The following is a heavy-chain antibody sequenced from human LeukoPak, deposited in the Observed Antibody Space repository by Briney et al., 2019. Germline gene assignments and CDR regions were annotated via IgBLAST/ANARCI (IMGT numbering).Heavy chain of an antibody. CDR1: GYTFTGYY. CDR2: INPNSGGT. CDR3: ARDPHCSGGSCYTRHSQGGY. D-gene: IGHD2-15*01. J-gene: IGHJ4*02. Sequence: ASVKVSCKASGYTFTGYYMHWVRQAPGQGLEWMGWINPNSGGTNYAQKFQGRVTMTRDTSISTAYMELSRLRSDDTAVYYCARDPHCSGGSCYTRHSQGGYWGQGTLVTVSS. V-gene: IGHV1-2*02.